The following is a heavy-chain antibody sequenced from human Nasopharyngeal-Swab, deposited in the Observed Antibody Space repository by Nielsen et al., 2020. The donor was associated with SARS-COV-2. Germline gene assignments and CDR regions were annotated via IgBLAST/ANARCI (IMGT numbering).Heavy chain of an antibody. Sequence: GESLKISCKTSGYDFPSYWIYWVRQVPGKGLEWMGMIDTSDSYTRYSPSFEGPVTISADKSLTTVYLQWSSLKASDTAIYYCARKFLRWDAFDMWGQGTLITVSS. CDR3: ARKFLRWDAFDM. CDR1: GYDFPSYW. CDR2: IDTSDSYT. J-gene: IGHJ3*02. D-gene: IGHD2-15*01. V-gene: IGHV5-10-1*01.